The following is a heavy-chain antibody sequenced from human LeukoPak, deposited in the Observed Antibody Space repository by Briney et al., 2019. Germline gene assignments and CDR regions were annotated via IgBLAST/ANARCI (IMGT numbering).Heavy chain of an antibody. D-gene: IGHD6-6*01. CDR2: ISGGGAST. CDR3: ARDGSSSAFDY. CDR1: GFSFSSYG. Sequence: PGGSLRLSCAAPGFSFSSYGMSWVRQAPGEGVEWVSVISGGGASTSYADSVKGRYTISRDNAKNSLYLQMNSLRAEDTAVYYCARDGSSSAFDYWGQGTLVTVSS. V-gene: IGHV3-23*01. J-gene: IGHJ4*02.